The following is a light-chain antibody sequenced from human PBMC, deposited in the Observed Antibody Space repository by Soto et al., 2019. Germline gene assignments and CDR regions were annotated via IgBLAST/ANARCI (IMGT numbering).Light chain of an antibody. Sequence: QSVLTQPPSASGTPGQRVTISCSGSSSNIGRNTVNWYQQLPGTAPKLLIYSNNQRPSGVPDRFSASKSGSSASLAISGLQSEDEADYYCAAWDDSLNRVVFGGGTKLTVL. CDR3: AAWDDSLNRVV. CDR1: SSNIGRNT. V-gene: IGLV1-44*01. J-gene: IGLJ2*01. CDR2: SNN.